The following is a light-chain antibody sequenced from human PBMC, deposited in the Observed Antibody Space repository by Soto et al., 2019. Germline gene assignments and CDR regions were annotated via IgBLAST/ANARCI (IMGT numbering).Light chain of an antibody. CDR3: QSYDSGLTGSV. J-gene: IGLJ2*01. CDR1: SSNIGAAYD. CDR2: GNT. V-gene: IGLV1-40*01. Sequence: QSVLTQSPSVSGAPGQRVTISCTGTSSNIGAAYDVNWYRHLPGTAPKLLIYGNTNRPSGVPDRFSGSKSSTSASLAITGLKADDEAVYYCQSYDSGLTGSVFGGGTKLTVL.